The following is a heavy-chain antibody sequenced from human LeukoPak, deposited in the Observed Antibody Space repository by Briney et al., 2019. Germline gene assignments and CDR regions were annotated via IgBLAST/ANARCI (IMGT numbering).Heavy chain of an antibody. CDR1: GFTFSSYA. Sequence: PGGSLRLSCAASGFTFSSYAMHWVRQAPGKGLEWVAVISYDGSNKYYADSVKGRFTISRDNSKNTLYLQMNSLRAEDTAVYYCARDRRRYFDWLLEVDAFDIWGQGTMVTVSS. V-gene: IGHV3-30-3*01. CDR3: ARDRRRYFDWLLEVDAFDI. CDR2: ISYDGSNK. D-gene: IGHD3-9*01. J-gene: IGHJ3*02.